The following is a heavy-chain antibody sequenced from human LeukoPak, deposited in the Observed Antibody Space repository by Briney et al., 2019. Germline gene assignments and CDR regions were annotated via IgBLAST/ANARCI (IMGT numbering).Heavy chain of an antibody. CDR1: GGSISSSNYY. CDR2: IYYSGGT. CDR3: ARVAYSSSWYGEDWFDP. D-gene: IGHD6-13*01. Sequence: SETLSLTCTVSGGSISSSNYYWGWIRQPPGKGLEWIGSIYYSGGTYYNPSLKSRVTISVDKSKNQFSLKLSSVTAADTAVYYCARVAYSSSWYGEDWFDPWGQGTLVTVSS. J-gene: IGHJ5*02. V-gene: IGHV4-39*07.